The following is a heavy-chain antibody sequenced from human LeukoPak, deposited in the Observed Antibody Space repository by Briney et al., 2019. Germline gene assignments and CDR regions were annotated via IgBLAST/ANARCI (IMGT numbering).Heavy chain of an antibody. CDR3: AKDGPSWYTGNWYGGDYFDY. V-gene: IGHV3-23*01. CDR1: GFTFYNYA. Sequence: PGGSLRLSCAASGFTFYNYAMSWVRQAPGKGLEWVSAISGSGATTYYADSVKGRFTISRDNSKSTLYLQMNSLRDEDTAVYYCAKDGPSWYTGNWYGGDYFDYWGQGTLVSVSS. D-gene: IGHD6-13*01. J-gene: IGHJ4*02. CDR2: ISGSGATT.